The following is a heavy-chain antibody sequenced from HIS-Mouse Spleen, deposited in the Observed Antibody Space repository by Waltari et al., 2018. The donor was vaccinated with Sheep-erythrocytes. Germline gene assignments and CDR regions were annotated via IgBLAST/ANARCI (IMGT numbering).Heavy chain of an antibody. CDR1: PFDDYA. V-gene: IGHV3-9*01. J-gene: IGHJ4*02. CDR3: AKDISRNIVVVPAAVGDY. CDR2: ISWNSSSI. D-gene: IGHD2-2*01. Sequence: PFDDYAMTCVRQAPGRGLEWVSGISWNSSSIGYADSVKGRFTISRDNAKNALYLQMNSLRAEDTALYYCAKDISRNIVVVPAAVGDYWGQGTLVTVSA.